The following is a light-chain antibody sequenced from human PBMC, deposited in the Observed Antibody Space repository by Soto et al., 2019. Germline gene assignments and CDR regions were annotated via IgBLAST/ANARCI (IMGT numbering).Light chain of an antibody. CDR2: GAS. CDR1: QSVSSSY. CDR3: QQYGSSPCT. V-gene: IGKV3-20*01. J-gene: IGKJ1*01. Sequence: EIVLTQSPGTLFLSPGERATLSCRASQSVSSSYLAWYQQKPGQAPRLLIYGASSRATGIPDRFSGSGSGTDFTLTISRLEPEDFAVYYCQQYGSSPCTFGQGTKVEIK.